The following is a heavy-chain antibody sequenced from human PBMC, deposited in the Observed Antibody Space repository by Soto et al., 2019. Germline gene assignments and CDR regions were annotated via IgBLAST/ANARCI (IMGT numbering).Heavy chain of an antibody. Sequence: PSETVSLTCTVSGGSISSYYWSWIRQPPGKGLEWIGYIYYSGSTNYNPSLKSRVTISVDTSKNQFSLKLSSVTAADTAVYYCARRYSSSFDFWGQGTLVTVSS. CDR2: IYYSGST. V-gene: IGHV4-59*08. CDR1: GGSISSYY. CDR3: ARRYSSSFDF. J-gene: IGHJ4*02. D-gene: IGHD6-13*01.